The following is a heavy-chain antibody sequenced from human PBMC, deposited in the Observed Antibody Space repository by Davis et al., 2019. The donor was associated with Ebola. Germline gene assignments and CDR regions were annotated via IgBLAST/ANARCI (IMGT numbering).Heavy chain of an antibody. CDR1: GGSFSGYY. CDR3: ARDQWLRGYYYGMDV. CDR2: INHSGST. D-gene: IGHD5-12*01. V-gene: IGHV4-34*01. Sequence: MPGGSLRLSCAVYGGSFSGYYWSWIRQPPGKGLEWIGEINHSGSTNYNPSLKSRVTISVDTSKNQFSLKLSSVTAADTAVYYCARDQWLRGYYYGMDVWGQGTTVTVSS. J-gene: IGHJ6*02.